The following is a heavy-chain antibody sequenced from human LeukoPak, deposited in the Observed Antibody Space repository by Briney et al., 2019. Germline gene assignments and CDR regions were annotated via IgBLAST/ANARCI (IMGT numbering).Heavy chain of an antibody. J-gene: IGHJ4*02. D-gene: IGHD3-16*01. V-gene: IGHV3-11*01. Sequence: KPGGSLRLSCAASGFTFSDYYMSWIRQAPGKGLEWVSYISSSGSTIYYADSVKGRFTTSRDNAKNSLYLQMNSLRAEDTAVYYCARAPTYYDYVWGSPFDYWGQGTLVTVSS. CDR3: ARAPTYYDYVWGSPFDY. CDR1: GFTFSDYY. CDR2: ISSSGSTI.